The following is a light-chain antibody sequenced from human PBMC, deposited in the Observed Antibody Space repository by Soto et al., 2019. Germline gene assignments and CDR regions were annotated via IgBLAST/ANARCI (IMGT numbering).Light chain of an antibody. CDR3: QKYNSAPL. J-gene: IGKJ4*01. Sequence: DIQMTQSPSSLSASVGDRVTITCRASQGISNYLAWYQQKPGKVPKLLIYAASTLQSVVPSRFSGSGSGTDFTITISSLQPEDVATYYCQKYNSAPLFGGGTKLEIK. CDR2: AAS. CDR1: QGISNY. V-gene: IGKV1-27*01.